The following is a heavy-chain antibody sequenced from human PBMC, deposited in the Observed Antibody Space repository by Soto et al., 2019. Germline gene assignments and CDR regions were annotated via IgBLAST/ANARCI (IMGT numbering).Heavy chain of an antibody. J-gene: IGHJ5*02. V-gene: IGHV3-21*05. CDR3: ARNVDTVNGWSDWFDP. CDR1: GFTFSSYS. Sequence: GGSLRLSCAASGFTFSSYSMNWVRQAPGKGLEWVSYISSSSSYIYYADSVKGRFTISRDNAKNSLYLQMNSLRAEDTAVYYCARNVDTVNGWSDWFDPWGQGTLVTVSS. CDR2: ISSSSSYI. D-gene: IGHD5-18*01.